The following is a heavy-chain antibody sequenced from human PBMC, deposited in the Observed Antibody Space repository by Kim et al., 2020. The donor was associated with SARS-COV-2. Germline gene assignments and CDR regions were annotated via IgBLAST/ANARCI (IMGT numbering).Heavy chain of an antibody. CDR3: ARDLGGRDGYNSYYYYGMDV. CDR1: GFTFSSYG. V-gene: IGHV3-33*01. J-gene: IGHJ6*02. Sequence: GGSLRLSCAASGFTFSSYGMHWVRQAPGKGLEWVAVIWYDGSNKYYADSVKGRFTISRDNSKNTLYLQMNSLRAEDTAVYYCARDLGGRDGYNSYYYYGMDVWGQGTTVTVSS. CDR2: IWYDGSNK. D-gene: IGHD5-12*01.